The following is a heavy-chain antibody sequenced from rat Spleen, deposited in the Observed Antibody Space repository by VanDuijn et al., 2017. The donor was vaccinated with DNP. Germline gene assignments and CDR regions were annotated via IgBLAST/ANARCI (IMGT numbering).Heavy chain of an antibody. J-gene: IGHJ2*01. CDR1: GFTFSSYW. CDR3: TRELRRAFDY. V-gene: IGHV5-58*01. CDR2: ISTSGGST. Sequence: EVQLVETGGGLVQPGRSLKLSCVASGFTFSSYWMYWIRQAPGKGLEWVATISTSGGSTYYRDSVKGRFTISRDNAKSTLYLQMNSLRSEDTATYYCTRELRRAFDYWGQGVMVTVSS. D-gene: IGHD1-11*01.